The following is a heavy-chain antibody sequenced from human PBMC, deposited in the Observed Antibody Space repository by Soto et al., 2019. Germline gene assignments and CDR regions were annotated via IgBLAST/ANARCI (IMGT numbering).Heavy chain of an antibody. J-gene: IGHJ6*03. CDR2: ISSSSSYI. D-gene: IGHD6-6*01. CDR3: ARDYSSSSRDYYYYYMDV. Sequence: GGSLRLSCAASGFTFSSYSMNWVRQAPGKGLEWVSSISSSSSYIYYADSVKGRFTISRDNAKNSLYLQMNSPRAEDTAVYYCARDYSSSSRDYYYYYMDVWGKGTSVTVSS. CDR1: GFTFSSYS. V-gene: IGHV3-21*01.